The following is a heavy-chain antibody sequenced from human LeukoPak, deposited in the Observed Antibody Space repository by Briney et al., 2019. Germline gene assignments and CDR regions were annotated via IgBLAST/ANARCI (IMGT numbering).Heavy chain of an antibody. Sequence: TLSLTCNVSGVSISSYYWSWIRQPAGKGLEWIGRIHTSGSTNYNPSLKSRVTMSVDTSKNQFSLKLSSVTAADTAVYYCARDQYYYDSSGYLTFDYWGQGTLVTVSS. CDR1: GVSISSYY. D-gene: IGHD3-22*01. CDR2: IHTSGST. V-gene: IGHV4-4*07. CDR3: ARDQYYYDSSGYLTFDY. J-gene: IGHJ4*02.